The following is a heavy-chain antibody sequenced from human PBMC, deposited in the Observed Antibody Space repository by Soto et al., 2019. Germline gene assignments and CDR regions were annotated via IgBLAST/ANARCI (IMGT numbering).Heavy chain of an antibody. V-gene: IGHV3-7*01. CDR3: ARARGMYYDFWSGYTTFDP. Sequence: EGSLRLSCAASGFTFSSYWMSWVRQAPGKGLEWVANIKQDGSEKYYVDSVKGRFTISRDNAKNSLYLQMNSLRAEDTAVYYCARARGMYYDFWSGYTTFDPWGQGTLVTVSS. D-gene: IGHD3-3*01. J-gene: IGHJ5*02. CDR1: GFTFSSYW. CDR2: IKQDGSEK.